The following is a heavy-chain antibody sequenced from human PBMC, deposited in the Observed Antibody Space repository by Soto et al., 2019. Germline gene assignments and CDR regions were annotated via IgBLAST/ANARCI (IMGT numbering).Heavy chain of an antibody. V-gene: IGHV1-69*12. CDR1: GGTFSSYA. J-gene: IGHJ4*02. CDR2: IIPIFGTA. D-gene: IGHD2-15*01. Sequence: QVQLVQSGAEVKKPGSSVKVSCKASGGTFSSYAISWVRQAPGQGLEWMGGIIPIFGTANYAQKFQGRVTITADESTSKAYMELSSLRSEDTAVYYCARESRYCSGGSCYFLPGIDYWGQGNLVTVSS. CDR3: ARESRYCSGGSCYFLPGIDY.